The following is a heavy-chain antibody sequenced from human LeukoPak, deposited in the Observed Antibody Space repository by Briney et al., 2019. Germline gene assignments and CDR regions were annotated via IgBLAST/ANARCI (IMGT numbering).Heavy chain of an antibody. Sequence: GGSLRLSCVGSQFSFTNNWMHWVRQVPGKGLMWVSRISRDGTVTDYADSVKGRFAISRDNAKNALYLEMNSLRGEDTGLFYCVREVGAPGSFDIWGQGTLVTVSS. CDR1: QFSFTNNW. V-gene: IGHV3-74*01. D-gene: IGHD1-26*01. J-gene: IGHJ3*02. CDR2: ISRDGTVT. CDR3: VREVGAPGSFDI.